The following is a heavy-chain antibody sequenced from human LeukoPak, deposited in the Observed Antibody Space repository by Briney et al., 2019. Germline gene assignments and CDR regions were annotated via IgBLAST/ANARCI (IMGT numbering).Heavy chain of an antibody. CDR1: GGSISSYY. CDR3: ARDSDYDSSGYYSPLDY. J-gene: IGHJ4*02. V-gene: IGHV4-59*01. Sequence: SETLSLTCTVSGGSISSYYWSWIRQPPGKGLEWIGYIYYSGSTNYNPSLKSRVTISVDTSKNQFSLKLSSVTAADTAVYYCARDSDYDSSGYYSPLDYWGQGTLVTVSS. CDR2: IYYSGST. D-gene: IGHD3-22*01.